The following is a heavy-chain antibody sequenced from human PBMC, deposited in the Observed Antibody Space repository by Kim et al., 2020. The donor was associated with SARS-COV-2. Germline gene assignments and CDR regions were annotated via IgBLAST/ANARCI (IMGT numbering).Heavy chain of an antibody. CDR3: ATPPINYYENAFDI. D-gene: IGHD3-22*01. Sequence: ASVKVSCKVSGYTLTELSMHWVRQAPGKGLEWMGGFDPEDGETIYAQKFQGRVTMTEDTSTDTAYMELSSLRSEDTAVYYCATPPINYYENAFDIWGQGTMVTVSS. CDR2: FDPEDGET. J-gene: IGHJ3*02. CDR1: GYTLTELS. V-gene: IGHV1-24*01.